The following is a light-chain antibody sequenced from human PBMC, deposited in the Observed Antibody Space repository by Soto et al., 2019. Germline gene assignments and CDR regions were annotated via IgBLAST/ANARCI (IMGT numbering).Light chain of an antibody. Sequence: DIQMTQSPSSLSASVGDRVTITCRASQDISNYLAWYQQKPGKVPKLLIYAASTLQSGVPSRFSGSGSGTDFTLTISSLQPEDVSTYYCQNYNSARLTFGGGTKVEIK. J-gene: IGKJ4*01. V-gene: IGKV1-27*01. CDR3: QNYNSARLT. CDR1: QDISNY. CDR2: AAS.